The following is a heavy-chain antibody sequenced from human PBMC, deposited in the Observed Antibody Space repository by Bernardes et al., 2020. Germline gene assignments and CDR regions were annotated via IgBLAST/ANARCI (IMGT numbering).Heavy chain of an antibody. Sequence: GGSLRLSCAASGFTFYTYDMSWVRQAPGKGPEWVSVISGSGGRTYYADSVKGRFTISRDNSKNMLYLQMNSLRAEDTAVYYCAKDIGSSDAFDIWGQGTMVTVSS. CDR3: AKDIGSSDAFDI. CDR1: GFTFYTYD. D-gene: IGHD6-6*01. V-gene: IGHV3-23*01. CDR2: ISGSGGRT. J-gene: IGHJ3*02.